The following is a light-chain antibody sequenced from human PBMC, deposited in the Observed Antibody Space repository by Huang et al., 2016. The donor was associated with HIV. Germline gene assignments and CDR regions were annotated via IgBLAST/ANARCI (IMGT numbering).Light chain of an antibody. V-gene: IGKV3-15*01. CDR3: HQYNNWPPMDT. Sequence: IIMTQSPATLSVSPGEGATLYCSASQSVSSHLAWYQQRPGQAPRLLVYNESTRATGIPVRCSGIGCGTEFTLNLSSLQSEDFAVYYCHQYNNWPPMDTFGPGTKMEIK. CDR2: NES. J-gene: IGKJ3*01. CDR1: QSVSSH.